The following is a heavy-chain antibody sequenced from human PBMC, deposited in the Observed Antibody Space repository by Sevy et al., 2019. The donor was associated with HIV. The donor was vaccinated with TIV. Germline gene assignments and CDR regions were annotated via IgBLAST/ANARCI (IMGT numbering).Heavy chain of an antibody. D-gene: IGHD6-13*01. CDR1: GFTFSSYS. CDR3: ARDRIAAAAWYFDL. J-gene: IGHJ2*01. CDR2: ISSSSSTI. V-gene: IGHV3-48*01. Sequence: GGSLRLSCAASGFTFSSYSMNWVRQAPGKGLEWVSYISSSSSTIYYADSVKGRFTISRDNAKNSLYLQMNSLRAEDTAVYYCARDRIAAAAWYFDLWGRGTLVTVSS.